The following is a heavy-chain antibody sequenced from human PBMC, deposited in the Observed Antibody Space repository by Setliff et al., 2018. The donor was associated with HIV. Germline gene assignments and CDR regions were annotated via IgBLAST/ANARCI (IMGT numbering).Heavy chain of an antibody. Sequence: ASVKVSCKASGYSFTNYDINWVRQATGQGLEWMGWMNPKSGKTGYAQKFQGRVTITRNTSIRTVYMDLDSLRSDDAAVYYCARGFYDFFYNYYMDVWGKGTTVTVSS. CDR3: ARGFYDFFYNYYMDV. V-gene: IGHV1-8*03. CDR2: MNPKSGKT. D-gene: IGHD3-3*01. J-gene: IGHJ6*03. CDR1: GYSFTNYD.